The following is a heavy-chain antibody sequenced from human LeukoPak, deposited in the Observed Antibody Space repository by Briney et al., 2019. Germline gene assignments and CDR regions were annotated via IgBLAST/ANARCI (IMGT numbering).Heavy chain of an antibody. CDR1: GYTLTQLS. V-gene: IGHV1-24*01. D-gene: IGHD3-10*01. J-gene: IGHJ1*01. CDR2: FDPEDGVT. Sequence: ASVKVSCKVSGYTLTQLSLHWVRQAPGKGLEWMGGFDPEDGVTIYAQKLQGRGTMTQDTSTDTAYMELSSLRSEDTAVYYCATDWVRGVPHWGQGTLVTVSS. CDR3: ATDWVRGVPH.